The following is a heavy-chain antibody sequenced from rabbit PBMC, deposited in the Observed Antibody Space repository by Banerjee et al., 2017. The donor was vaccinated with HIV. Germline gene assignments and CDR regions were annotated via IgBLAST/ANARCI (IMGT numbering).Heavy chain of an antibody. CDR3: ARDRDGDAGYGSLAL. Sequence: QEQLVESGGGLVQPEGSLTLTCTASGFSFSNKYVMCWVRQAPGKGLEWIACIDCGSGGNTYYATWAKGRFTISKTSSTTVTLQMTSLTVADTATYFCARDRDGDAGYGSLALWGQGTLVTVS. V-gene: IGHV1S45*01. CDR1: GFSFSNKYV. CDR2: IDCGSGGNT. J-gene: IGHJ3*01. D-gene: IGHD7-1*01.